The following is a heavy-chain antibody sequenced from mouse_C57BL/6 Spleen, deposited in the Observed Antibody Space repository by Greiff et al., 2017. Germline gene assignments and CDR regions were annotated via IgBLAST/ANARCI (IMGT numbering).Heavy chain of an antibody. CDR3: ARGWLLYYFDY. Sequence: EVQLQQSGPELVKPGASVKISCKASGYSFTGYYMNWVKQSPEKSLEWIGEINPSTGGTTYNQKFKAKATLTVDKSSSTAYMQLKSLTSEDSAVYYCARGWLLYYFDYWGQGTTLTVSS. CDR1: GYSFTGYY. V-gene: IGHV1-42*01. D-gene: IGHD2-3*01. J-gene: IGHJ2*01. CDR2: INPSTGGT.